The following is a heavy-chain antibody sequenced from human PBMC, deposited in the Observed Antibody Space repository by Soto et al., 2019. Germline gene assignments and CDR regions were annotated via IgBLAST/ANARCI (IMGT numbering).Heavy chain of an antibody. CDR2: IYHTGTT. CDR1: GGSINSGDYS. D-gene: IGHD4-17*01. CDR3: ARHEGDYDDAFDI. V-gene: IGHV4-30-2*02. J-gene: IGHJ3*02. Sequence: SETLSLTCTVSGGSINSGDYSWTWIRQPPGKGLEWIGYIYHTGTTNYNMSLKSRVTISVDRSNNQFSLKLSSISAADTAVYYCARHEGDYDDAFDIWGQGTMVTVSS.